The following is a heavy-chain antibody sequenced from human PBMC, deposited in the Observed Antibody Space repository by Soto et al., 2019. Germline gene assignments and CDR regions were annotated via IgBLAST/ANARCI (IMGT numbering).Heavy chain of an antibody. V-gene: IGHV1-46*01. CDR2: ISPTANYT. CDR3: ARADSDQYFDY. CDR1: GFNFSNYY. D-gene: IGHD2-2*01. J-gene: IGHJ4*02. Sequence: ASVKVSCKASGFNFSNYYMHWVRQAPEQGLEWMGLISPTANYTRYAQTFQGRFTITRDTSTSTVYMDLSSLTSEDTAVYYCARADSDQYFDYWGQGTRVTVSS.